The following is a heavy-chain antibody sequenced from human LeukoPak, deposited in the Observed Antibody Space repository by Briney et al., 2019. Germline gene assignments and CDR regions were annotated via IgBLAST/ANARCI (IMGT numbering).Heavy chain of an antibody. CDR2: TRNKANSYTT. D-gene: IGHD3-22*01. CDR3: ARGPGYYDSSGYYHWYFDL. CDR1: GFTFSNAW. J-gene: IGHJ2*01. V-gene: IGHV3-72*01. Sequence: GGSLRLSCAASGFTFSNAWMSWVRQAPGKGLEWVGRTRNKANSYTTEYAASVKGRFTTSRDDSKNSLYLQMNSLKTEDTAVYYCARGPGYYDSSGYYHWYFDLWGRGTLVTVSS.